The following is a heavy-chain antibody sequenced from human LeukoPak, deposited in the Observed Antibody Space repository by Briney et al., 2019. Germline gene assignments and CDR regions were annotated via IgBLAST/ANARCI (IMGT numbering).Heavy chain of an antibody. CDR1: GGTFSNYA. J-gene: IGHJ4*02. V-gene: IGHV1-69*13. D-gene: IGHD2-2*02. CDR3: ARWAGYCRITNRYTAIDY. CDR2: ITPIFATP. Sequence: GASVKVSCKASGGTFSNYAISWVRQAPGQGLEWMGGITPIFATPSYAQKFQGRVTITADESTSTAYMELSGLRSEDTAVYYCARWAGYCRITNRYTAIDYWGQGTLVTVSS.